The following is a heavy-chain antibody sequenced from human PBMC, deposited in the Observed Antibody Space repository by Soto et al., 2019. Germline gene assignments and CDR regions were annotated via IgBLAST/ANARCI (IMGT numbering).Heavy chain of an antibody. Sequence: QITLKESGPTLVKPTQTLTLTCTFSGFSLSTSGVGVGWIRQPPGKALEWLGFIYWDEDKRYSPSLKRRLTITKDTSKRQVVLTMTNIDPVDTATYYCAHVFTSLAPFDSWGQGTLVTVSA. J-gene: IGHJ4*02. V-gene: IGHV2-5*02. CDR1: GFSLSTSGVG. CDR3: AHVFTSLAPFDS. D-gene: IGHD3-10*02. CDR2: IYWDEDK.